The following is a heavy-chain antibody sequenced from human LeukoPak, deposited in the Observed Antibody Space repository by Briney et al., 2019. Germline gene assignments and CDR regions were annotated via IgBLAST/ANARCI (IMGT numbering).Heavy chain of an antibody. J-gene: IGHJ4*02. Sequence: PGGSLRLSCAASGFTFSSYWMHWVRQAPGKGLVWVSRISADGSTTSYADSVKGRFTISRDNAKNTLYLQMNSLRAEDAAVYYCARGTLGYWGQGTLVTVSS. CDR2: ISADGSTT. CDR3: ARGTLGY. CDR1: GFTFSSYW. V-gene: IGHV3-74*01.